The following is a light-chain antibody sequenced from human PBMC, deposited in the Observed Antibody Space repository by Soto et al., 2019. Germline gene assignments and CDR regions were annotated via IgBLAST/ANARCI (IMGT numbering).Light chain of an antibody. V-gene: IGLV2-14*01. CDR1: SSDIGGYNY. Sequence: QSALTRPASVSGSPGQSITISCTGSSSDIGGYNYVSWYQQYPGKAPKLMIYEVSNRPSGISNRFSASKSGNTASLTISGLQAEDETDYYCSSYTNSDTWVFGGGTKLTVL. CDR2: EVS. J-gene: IGLJ3*02. CDR3: SSYTNSDTWV.